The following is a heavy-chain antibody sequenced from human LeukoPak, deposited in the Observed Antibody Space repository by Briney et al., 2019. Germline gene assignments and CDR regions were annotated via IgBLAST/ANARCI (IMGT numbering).Heavy chain of an antibody. CDR1: GFTSSSYG. CDR2: ISYDGSDR. Sequence: GKSLRLSCVASGFTSSSYGMHWVRQAPGKGPEWVAVISYDGSDRYYANFVKGRFTISRDNSKNTLFLQTNSMRPEDTAIYYCAKGVSRGVDPTGLEYWGQGTLVTVSS. CDR3: AKGVSRGVDPTGLEY. J-gene: IGHJ4*02. D-gene: IGHD1-1*01. V-gene: IGHV3-30*18.